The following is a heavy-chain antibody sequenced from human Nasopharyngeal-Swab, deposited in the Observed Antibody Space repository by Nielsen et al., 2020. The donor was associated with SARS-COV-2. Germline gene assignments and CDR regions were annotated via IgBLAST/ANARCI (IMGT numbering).Heavy chain of an antibody. J-gene: IGHJ4*02. CDR1: GFTFSSYA. CDR2: ISYDGSNK. CDR3: ARAYYFDS. Sequence: GESLKISCAASGFTFSSYAMHWVRQAPGKGLEWVALISYDGSNKYYADSVKGRFTISRDNSKNTLYLQMNSLRAEDTAVYYCARAYYFDSWGQGTLVTVSS. V-gene: IGHV3-30-3*01.